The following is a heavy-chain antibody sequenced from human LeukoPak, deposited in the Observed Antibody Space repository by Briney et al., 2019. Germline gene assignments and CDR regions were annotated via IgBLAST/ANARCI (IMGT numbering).Heavy chain of an antibody. J-gene: IGHJ4*02. V-gene: IGHV4-34*01. Sequence: SETLSLTCAVYGGSFSGYYWSWIRQPPGKGLEWIGEINHSGSTNYNPSLKSRVTISVDTSKDQFSLKLSSVTAADTAVYYCARHPSAQSSFDNWGQGTLVTVSS. D-gene: IGHD6-6*01. CDR2: INHSGST. CDR3: ARHPSAQSSFDN. CDR1: GGSFSGYY.